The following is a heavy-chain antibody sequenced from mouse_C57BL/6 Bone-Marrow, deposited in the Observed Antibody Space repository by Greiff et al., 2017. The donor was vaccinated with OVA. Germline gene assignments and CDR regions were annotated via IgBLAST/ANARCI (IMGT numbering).Heavy chain of an antibody. CDR2: IRSKSNNYAT. D-gene: IGHD1-1*01. CDR3: VRDYYGSSYTAWFAY. CDR1: GFSFNTYA. J-gene: IGHJ3*01. Sequence: EVQLVESGGGLVQPKGSLKLSCAASGFSFNTYAMNWVRQAPGKGLEWVACIRSKSNNYATYYADSVKDRFTISRDDSESMLYLQMNNLKTEDTAMYYCVRDYYGSSYTAWFAYWGQGTLVTVSA. V-gene: IGHV10-1*01.